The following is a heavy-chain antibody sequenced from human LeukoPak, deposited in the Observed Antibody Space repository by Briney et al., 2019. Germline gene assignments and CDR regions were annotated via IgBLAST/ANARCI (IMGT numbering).Heavy chain of an antibody. Sequence: ASVKVSCKASGYTFTSYGISWVRQAPGQGLEWMGWISAYNGNTNYAQKLQGRVTMTRDTSISTAYMELSSLGSEDTAVYYCARGSSSSWYDLIDYWGQGTLVTVSS. CDR3: ARGSSSSWYDLIDY. V-gene: IGHV1-18*01. CDR2: ISAYNGNT. J-gene: IGHJ4*02. CDR1: GYTFTSYG. D-gene: IGHD6-13*01.